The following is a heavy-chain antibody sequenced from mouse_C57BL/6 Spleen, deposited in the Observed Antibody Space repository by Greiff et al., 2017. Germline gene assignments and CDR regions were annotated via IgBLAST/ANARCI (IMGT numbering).Heavy chain of an antibody. CDR1: GFTFSSYA. CDR3: ARDDYYGSRDAMDY. D-gene: IGHD1-1*01. CDR2: ISYGGSDT. V-gene: IGHV5-4*01. Sequence: EVKLVESGGGLVKPGGSLKLSCAASGFTFSSYAMSWFRRTPEKGLEWVATISYGGSDTYYPANLKGRFTISRDNAKNTLYLQMSHLKSEDTAMYYCARDDYYGSRDAMDYWGQGTSVTVSS. J-gene: IGHJ4*01.